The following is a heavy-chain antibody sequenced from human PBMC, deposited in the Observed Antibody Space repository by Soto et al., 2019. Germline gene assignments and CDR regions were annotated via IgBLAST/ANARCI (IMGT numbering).Heavy chain of an antibody. CDR3: ARGRVTTYLTAFYY. J-gene: IGHJ4*02. V-gene: IGHV1-69*01. D-gene: IGHD4-17*01. Sequence: QVQLVQSGAEVKKPGSSVKVSCKVSGGTFISYAISWVRQAPGRGLEWMGGIIPVFGTANYTQKFQGRVTITADESTSTAYMELSSLRSEDTALYYCARGRVTTYLTAFYYRGQGTLVTVSS. CDR1: GGTFISYA. CDR2: IIPVFGTA.